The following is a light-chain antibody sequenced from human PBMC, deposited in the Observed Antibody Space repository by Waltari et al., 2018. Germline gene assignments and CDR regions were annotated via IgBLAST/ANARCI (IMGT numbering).Light chain of an antibody. CDR3: SSYTSSSTLVV. Sequence: QSALTQPASVSGSPGQSITISCTGTSSDVGGYNYVSWYQQHPGKAPKHMIYDVSNRASGVSNRFSGSKSGNTASLTISGLQAEDEADYYCSSYTSSSTLVVFGGGTKLTVL. CDR2: DVS. J-gene: IGLJ2*01. V-gene: IGLV2-14*03. CDR1: SSDVGGYNY.